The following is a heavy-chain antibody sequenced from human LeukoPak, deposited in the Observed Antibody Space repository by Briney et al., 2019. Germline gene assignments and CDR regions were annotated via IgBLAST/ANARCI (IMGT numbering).Heavy chain of an antibody. J-gene: IGHJ4*02. CDR3: VKDPGLVLLPTAY. V-gene: IGHV3-23*01. CDR1: GFTFSSYA. CDR2: INNSGGNT. D-gene: IGHD3-22*01. Sequence: PGGSLRLSCAASGFTFSSYAMSWVRQAPGKGLEWVSGINNSGGNTYYADSVKGRFTISRDNSRNTLYLQMNSLRAEDTAVYYCVKDPGLVLLPTAYWGQGILVTVSS.